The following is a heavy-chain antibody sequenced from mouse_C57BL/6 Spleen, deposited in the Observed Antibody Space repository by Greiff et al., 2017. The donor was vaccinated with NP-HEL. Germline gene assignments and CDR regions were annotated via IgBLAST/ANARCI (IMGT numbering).Heavy chain of an antibody. CDR2: INPGSGGT. V-gene: IGHV1-54*01. D-gene: IGHD2-1*01. Sequence: QVQLQQSGAELVRPGTSVKVSCKASGYAFTNYLIEWVKQRPGQGLEWIGVINPGSGGTNYNEKFKGKATLTADKSSSTAYMQLSSLTSEDSAVYFCARDLLGGFAYWGQGTLVTVSA. J-gene: IGHJ3*01. CDR1: GYAFTNYL. CDR3: ARDLLGGFAY.